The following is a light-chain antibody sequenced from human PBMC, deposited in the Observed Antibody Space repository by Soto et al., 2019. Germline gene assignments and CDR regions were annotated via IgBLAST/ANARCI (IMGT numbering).Light chain of an antibody. V-gene: IGKV3-20*01. J-gene: IGKJ3*01. CDR3: QQYGGSPFT. CDR2: AAS. CDR1: QSVSVNS. Sequence: EIVLTQSLGTLSLSPGERATLSCRASQSVSVNSLAWYQQKGGQAPRLLIYAASTRATGVPDRFSGTGSGTDFALTISRLETDNSAVYYCQQYGGSPFTFGPGTKV.